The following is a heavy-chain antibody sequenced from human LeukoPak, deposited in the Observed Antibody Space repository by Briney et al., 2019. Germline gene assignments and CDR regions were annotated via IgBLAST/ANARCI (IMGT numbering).Heavy chain of an antibody. J-gene: IGHJ4*02. D-gene: IGHD5-18*01. CDR3: ARGLTADS. CDR2: VYDAGTT. CDR1: GGFFSSYY. V-gene: IGHV4-59*01. Sequence: SETLSLTCTVSGGFFSSYYWNWIRQPPGRGLEWIGYVYDAGTTNYNPSLSSRVTISLDTSKNLFSLKLTSVTAADTAVYYCARGLTADSWGQGTLVTVSS.